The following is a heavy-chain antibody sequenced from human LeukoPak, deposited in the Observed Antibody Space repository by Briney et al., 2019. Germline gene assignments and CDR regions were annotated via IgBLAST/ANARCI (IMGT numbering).Heavy chain of an antibody. D-gene: IGHD1-7*01. CDR2: IIPIFGTA. CDR1: GGTFSSYA. V-gene: IGHV1-69*05. Sequence: GASVKVSCKASGGTFSSYAISWVRQAPGQGLEWMGGIIPIFGTANYAQKFQGRVTITTDESTSTAYMELSSLRSEDTAVYYCATPSVRLELSEYYFDYWGQGTLVTVSS. J-gene: IGHJ4*02. CDR3: ATPSVRLELSEYYFDY.